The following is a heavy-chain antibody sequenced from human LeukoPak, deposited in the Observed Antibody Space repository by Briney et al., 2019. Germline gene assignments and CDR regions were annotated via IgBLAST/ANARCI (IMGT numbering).Heavy chain of an antibody. D-gene: IGHD1-26*01. CDR1: GFTFSSYS. V-gene: IGHV3-21*01. Sequence: GGSLRLSCAASGFTFSSYSMNWVRQAPGKGLEWVSSISSSSGYIYYADSVKGRFTISRDNAKNSLYLQMNSLRAEDTAVYYCARIVGATTGYDYWGQGTLVTVSS. J-gene: IGHJ4*02. CDR3: ARIVGATTGYDY. CDR2: ISSSSGYI.